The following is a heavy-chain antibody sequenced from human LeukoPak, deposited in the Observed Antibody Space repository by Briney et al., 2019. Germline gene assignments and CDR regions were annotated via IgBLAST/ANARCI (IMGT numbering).Heavy chain of an antibody. Sequence: AASVKVSCKASGYTFTSYDINWVRQATGQGLEWMGWMNPNSGNTGYAQKFQGRVTMTRNTSISTAYMELSSLRSEDTAVYYCARVCGSSSRRHCGYYYYYMDVWGKGTTVTVSS. CDR2: MNPNSGNT. CDR1: GYTFTSYD. J-gene: IGHJ6*03. D-gene: IGHD6-6*01. CDR3: ARVCGSSSRRHCGYYYYYMDV. V-gene: IGHV1-8*01.